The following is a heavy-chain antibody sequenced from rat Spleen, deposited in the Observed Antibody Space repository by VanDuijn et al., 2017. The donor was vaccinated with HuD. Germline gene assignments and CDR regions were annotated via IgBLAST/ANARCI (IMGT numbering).Heavy chain of an antibody. V-gene: IGHV5-19*01. CDR1: GFTFSNYG. J-gene: IGHJ2*01. CDR2: IRHDGSST. Sequence: EVQLVESGGGLVQPGRSLKVSCAASGFTFSNYGTHWIRQAPTKGLEWVATIRHDGSSTYYRDSVKGRFTISRDNAKSTLYLQMDSLRSEDTATYYCAREWRGYFDYWGQGVMVTVSS. CDR3: AREWRGYFDY. D-gene: IGHD4-3*01.